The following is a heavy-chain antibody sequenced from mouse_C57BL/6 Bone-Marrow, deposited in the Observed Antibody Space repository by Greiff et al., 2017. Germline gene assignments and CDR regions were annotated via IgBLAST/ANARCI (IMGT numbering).Heavy chain of an antibody. V-gene: IGHV1-81*01. CDR3: ANYYSLSAMDY. Sequence: QVQLQQSGAELVKPGASVKLSCKASGYTFTSYGISWVKQRTGQGLEWIGEIYPRSGNTYYNEKFKGKATLTADKSSSTAYMELSSLTSEDSAVYFCANYYSLSAMDYWGQGTSVTVSS. CDR2: IYPRSGNT. J-gene: IGHJ4*01. D-gene: IGHD2-12*01. CDR1: GYTFTSYG.